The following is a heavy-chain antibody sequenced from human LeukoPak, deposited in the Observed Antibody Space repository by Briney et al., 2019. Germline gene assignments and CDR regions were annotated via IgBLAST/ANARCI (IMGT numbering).Heavy chain of an antibody. CDR2: INTYNGNT. Sequence: ASVKVSCKASGYTFSSYGISWVRQAPGQGLEWMGWINTYNGNTNYAQKLQGRVTTTTDTSTSTAYMEVRSLRSDDTAVYYCATRRWFGESYGMDVWGQGTTVTVSS. CDR3: ATRRWFGESYGMDV. V-gene: IGHV1-18*01. D-gene: IGHD3-10*01. CDR1: GYTFSSYG. J-gene: IGHJ6*02.